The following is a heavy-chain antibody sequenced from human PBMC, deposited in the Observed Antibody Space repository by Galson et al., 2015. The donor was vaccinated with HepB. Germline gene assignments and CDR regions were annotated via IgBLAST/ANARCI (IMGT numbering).Heavy chain of an antibody. D-gene: IGHD6-19*01. Sequence: SLRLSCAASGFTFSYYAMSWVRQAPGKGLEWISAITPSGDNTYSADSMKGRFTISRDNSRKTLFLQMNSLRADDTAIYFCAKVFPEKTDGWYRQALYFFDSWGQGTQVTVSS. J-gene: IGHJ4*02. V-gene: IGHV3-23*01. CDR3: AKVFPEKTDGWYRQALYFFDS. CDR2: ITPSGDNT. CDR1: GFTFSYYA.